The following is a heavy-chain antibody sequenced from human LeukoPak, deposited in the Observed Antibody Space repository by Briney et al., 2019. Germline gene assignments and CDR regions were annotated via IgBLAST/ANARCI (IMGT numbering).Heavy chain of an antibody. J-gene: IGHJ6*02. CDR2: ISYDGSNK. Sequence: GRSLRLSCAAAVFTFSNYGMHWVRQAPGKGLEWVAVISYDGSNKYYADSVKGRFTISRDNYKNTLFLQMNSLRAEDTAVYYCAKDKGSGWTYGMDVWGQGTTVTVSS. CDR3: AKDKGSGWTYGMDV. V-gene: IGHV3-30*18. CDR1: VFTFSNYG. D-gene: IGHD6-19*01.